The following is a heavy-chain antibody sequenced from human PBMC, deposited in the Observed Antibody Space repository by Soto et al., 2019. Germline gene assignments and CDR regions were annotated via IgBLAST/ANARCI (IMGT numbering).Heavy chain of an antibody. CDR3: TTSISGLVTGH. J-gene: IGHJ1*01. CDR1: GFAFSSAW. Sequence: EVQLVESGGALVEPGGSLTLSCAASGFAFSSAWMNWVRQAPGKGLEWVGRVRSNADGGTADYAAPVRGRFTFSRDDSKNTLFLQMSSLRTEDTAVYYCTTSISGLVTGHWGQGHLVTVSS. V-gene: IGHV3-15*07. D-gene: IGHD3-3*01. CDR2: VRSNADGGTA.